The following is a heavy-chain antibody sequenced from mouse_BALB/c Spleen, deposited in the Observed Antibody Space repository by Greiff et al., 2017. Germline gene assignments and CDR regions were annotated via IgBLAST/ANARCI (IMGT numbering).Heavy chain of an antibody. CDR2: INPYNDGT. CDR1: GYTFTSYV. D-gene: IGHD1-1*01. V-gene: IGHV1-14*01. CDR3: ARNYYGSSYPFDY. J-gene: IGHJ2*01. Sequence: VQLKESGPELVKPGASVKMSCKASGYTFTSYVMHWVKQKPGQGLEWIGYINPYNDGTKYNEKFKGKATLTSDKSSSTAYMELSSLTSEDSAVYYCARNYYGSSYPFDYWGQGTTLTVSS.